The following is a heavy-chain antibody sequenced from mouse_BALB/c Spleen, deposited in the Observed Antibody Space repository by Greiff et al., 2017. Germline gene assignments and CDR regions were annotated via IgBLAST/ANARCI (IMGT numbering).Heavy chain of an antibody. CDR1: GFAFSSYD. Sequence: EVQGVESGGGLVKPGGSLKLSCAASGFAFSSYDMSWVRQTPEKRLEWVAYISSGGGSTYYPDTVKGRFTISRDNAKNTLYLQMSSLKSEDTAMYYCAREDYDYDGMDYWGQGTSVTVSS. J-gene: IGHJ4*01. CDR2: ISSGGGST. D-gene: IGHD2-4*01. CDR3: AREDYDYDGMDY. V-gene: IGHV5-12-1*01.